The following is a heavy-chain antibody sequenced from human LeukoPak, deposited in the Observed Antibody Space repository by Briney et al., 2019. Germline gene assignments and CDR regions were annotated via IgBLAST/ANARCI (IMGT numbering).Heavy chain of an antibody. CDR1: GFSLSTNGVG. J-gene: IGHJ4*02. D-gene: IGHD5-18*01. Sequence: ESGPTLVNPTQTLTLTCTFSGFSLSTNGVGVGWIRQPPGKALEWLALIYWNDDKRYSPSLKSRLTITKDTSKNHVVLTVINVDPVDTATYYCAHSRYNYGYLFDYWGQGTLVTVSS. CDR2: IYWNDDK. CDR3: AHSRYNYGYLFDY. V-gene: IGHV2-5*01.